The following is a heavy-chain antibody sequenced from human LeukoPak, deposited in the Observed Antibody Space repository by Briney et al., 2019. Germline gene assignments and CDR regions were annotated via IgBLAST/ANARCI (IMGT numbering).Heavy chain of an antibody. Sequence: GGSLRLSCVASGFTFSDHFMDWVRQAPGKGLVWVSCINADGSSPTYADSVKGRFTISRDNARNTLSLQMNSLRAEDTAVYYCARDGGNYSPQDYWGQGTLVTVSS. D-gene: IGHD1-26*01. CDR2: INADGSSP. J-gene: IGHJ4*02. CDR1: GFTFSDHF. CDR3: ARDGGNYSPQDY. V-gene: IGHV3-74*01.